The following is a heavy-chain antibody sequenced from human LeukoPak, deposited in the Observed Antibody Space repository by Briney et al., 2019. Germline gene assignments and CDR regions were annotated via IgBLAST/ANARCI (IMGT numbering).Heavy chain of an antibody. CDR1: GYTFTSYD. D-gene: IGHD2-2*01. V-gene: IGHV1-8*03. Sequence: ASVKVSCKASGYTFTSYDINWVRQATGQGLDGLGRMNPNSGNTGYAQKFQGRVTITRNTSISTAYMELSSLRSEDTAVYYCARGDVVVPAANRCNWFDPWGQGTLVTVSS. CDR2: MNPNSGNT. CDR3: ARGDVVVPAANRCNWFDP. J-gene: IGHJ5*02.